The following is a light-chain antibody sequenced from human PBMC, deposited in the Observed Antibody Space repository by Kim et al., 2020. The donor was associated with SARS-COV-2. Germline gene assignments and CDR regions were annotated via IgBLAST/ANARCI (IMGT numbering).Light chain of an antibody. J-gene: IGLJ3*02. CDR1: VLAKKY. CDR3: YSAADNNLV. V-gene: IGLV3-27*01. Sequence: SYELTQPSSVSVSPGQTARITCSGDVLAKKYARWFQQKPGQAPVLVIYKDSERPSGIPERLSGSSSGTTVTLTISGAQVEDEADYYCYSAADNNLVFGGG. CDR2: KDS.